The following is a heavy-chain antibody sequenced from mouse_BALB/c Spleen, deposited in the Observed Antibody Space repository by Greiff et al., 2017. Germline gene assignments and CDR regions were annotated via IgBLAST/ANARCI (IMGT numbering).Heavy chain of an antibody. Sequence: DVQLQESGPELVKPGASVKISCKASGYTFTDYNMHWVKQSHGKSLEWIGYIYPYNGGTGYNQKFKSKATLTVDNSSSTAYMELRSLTSEDSAVYYCASYDGYYVNPWFAYWGQGTLVTVSA. CDR2: IYPYNGGT. J-gene: IGHJ3*01. D-gene: IGHD2-3*01. V-gene: IGHV1S29*02. CDR3: ASYDGYYVNPWFAY. CDR1: GYTFTDYN.